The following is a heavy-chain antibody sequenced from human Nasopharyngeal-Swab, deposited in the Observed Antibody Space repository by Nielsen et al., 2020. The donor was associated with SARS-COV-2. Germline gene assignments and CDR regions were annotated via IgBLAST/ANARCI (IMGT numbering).Heavy chain of an antibody. V-gene: IGHV3-48*02. J-gene: IGHJ4*02. D-gene: IGHD6-13*01. Sequence: GESLKISCAASGFTFSSYWMHWVRQAPGKGLEWVSYISSSSSTIYYADSVKGRFTISRDNAKNSLYLQMNSLREEDTAIYYCARASKTGAAAGLHPFGNWGQGTLVTVSS. CDR1: GFTFSSYW. CDR2: ISSSSSTI. CDR3: ARASKTGAAAGLHPFGN.